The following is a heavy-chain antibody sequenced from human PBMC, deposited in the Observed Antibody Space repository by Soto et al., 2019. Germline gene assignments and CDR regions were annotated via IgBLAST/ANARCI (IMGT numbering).Heavy chain of an antibody. CDR1: GFTFSSYL. Sequence: PGGSLRLSCAASGFTFSSYLMYWVRQAPGKGLVWVSRIKTDGSTTSYADSVKGRFTVSRGNARDMLYLQMNSLRAEDTAVYYCAKDMSSVPEYWGQGTLVTV. D-gene: IGHD1-26*01. CDR3: AKDMSSVPEY. V-gene: IGHV3-74*01. CDR2: IKTDGSTT. J-gene: IGHJ4*02.